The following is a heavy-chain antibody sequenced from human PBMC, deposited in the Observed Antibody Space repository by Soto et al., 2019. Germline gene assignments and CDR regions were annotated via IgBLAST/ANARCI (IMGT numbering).Heavy chain of an antibody. Sequence: ETLSLTCTVSGGSITSGAYFWSWIRQHPGKGLEWVAVISGSEDNIHYADSVKGRFTISRDNSMNTLYLQMNSLRADDTAIYYCAKDLHWFAMDVWGQGTTVTVSS. J-gene: IGHJ6*02. CDR3: AKDLHWFAMDV. V-gene: IGHV3-23*01. CDR2: ISGSEDNI. CDR1: GGSITSGAYF. D-gene: IGHD3-10*01.